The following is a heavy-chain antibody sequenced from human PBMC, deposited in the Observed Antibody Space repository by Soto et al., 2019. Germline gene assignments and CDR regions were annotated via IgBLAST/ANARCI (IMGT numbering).Heavy chain of an antibody. D-gene: IGHD1-26*01. V-gene: IGHV1-2*02. Sequence: QVQLVQSGTEVKRPGDSVKVSCKASGYTFTGYYVHWVRQAPGQGLEWMGWINPNSGGTYLAQRFNGRVTMNRDTSIGTAYMELRGLTSDDTAEYYCAKGGAIVAAGTRVYLYNAMDVWGQGTTVTVSS. J-gene: IGHJ6*02. CDR3: AKGGAIVAAGTRVYLYNAMDV. CDR2: INPNSGGT. CDR1: GYTFTGYY.